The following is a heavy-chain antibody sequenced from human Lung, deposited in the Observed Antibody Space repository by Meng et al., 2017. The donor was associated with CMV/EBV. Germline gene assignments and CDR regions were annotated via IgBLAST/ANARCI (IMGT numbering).Heavy chain of an antibody. V-gene: IGHV3-21*01. CDR1: GFTFSVYS. Sequence: SCAASGFTFSVYSINLVRQAPGKGLEWVSSISSSSSFIYYADSVKGRFTISRDNAENSLSLQMNGLRAEDTAVYYCARESTGSFVLDVWGQGNAVTVSS. CDR3: ARESTGSFVLDV. J-gene: IGHJ6*02. CDR2: ISSSSSFI. D-gene: IGHD6-25*01.